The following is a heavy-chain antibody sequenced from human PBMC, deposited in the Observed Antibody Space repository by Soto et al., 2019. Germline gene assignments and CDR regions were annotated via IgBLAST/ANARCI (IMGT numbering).Heavy chain of an antibody. CDR3: ARMEIVGATIDYYYGMDV. CDR1: GGTFSSYA. Sequence: GASVKVSCKASGGTFSSYAISWVRQAPGQGLEWMGGIIPIFGTANYAQKFQGRVTVTADESTSTAYMELSSLRSEDTAVYYCARMEIVGATIDYYYGMDVWGQGTTVTVSS. D-gene: IGHD1-26*01. V-gene: IGHV1-69*13. J-gene: IGHJ6*02. CDR2: IIPIFGTA.